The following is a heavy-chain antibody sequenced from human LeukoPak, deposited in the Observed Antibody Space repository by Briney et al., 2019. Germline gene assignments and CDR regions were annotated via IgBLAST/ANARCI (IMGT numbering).Heavy chain of an antibody. CDR2: IYYSGST. CDR3: ARDSRSGSYFPDYYYGMDV. V-gene: IGHV4-59*01. D-gene: IGHD3-10*01. J-gene: IGHJ6*02. CDR1: GGSISSYY. Sequence: SETLSHTCTVSGGSISSYYWSWIRQPPGKGLEWIGYIYYSGSTNYNPSLKSRVTISVDTSKNQFSLKLSSVTAADTAVYYCARDSRSGSYFPDYYYGMDVWGQGTTVTVSS.